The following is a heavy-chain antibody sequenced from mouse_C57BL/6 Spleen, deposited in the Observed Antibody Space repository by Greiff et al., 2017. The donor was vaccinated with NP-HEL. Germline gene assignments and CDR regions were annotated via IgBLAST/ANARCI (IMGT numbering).Heavy chain of an antibody. CDR2: IDPANGNS. CDR1: GFTIKNTY. J-gene: IGHJ4*01. V-gene: IGHV14-3*01. Sequence: VQLQQSVAELVRPGASVKLSCTASGFTIKNTYMHWVKQRPEQGLEWIGRIDPANGNSTSAPKFQGKATIPAATSSNTAYLQLSSLTTEDTAIYYCASPIYDDYDDYAMDYWGQGTSVTVSS. D-gene: IGHD2-4*01. CDR3: ASPIYDDYDDYAMDY.